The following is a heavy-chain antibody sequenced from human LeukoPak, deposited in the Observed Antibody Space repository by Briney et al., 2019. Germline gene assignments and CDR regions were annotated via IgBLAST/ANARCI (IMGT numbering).Heavy chain of an antibody. Sequence: GESLKISCKGSGYSFTSYWIGWVRQMPGKGLEWMGIIYPGDSDTRYSPSFQGQVTISADKSISTAYLQWSSLKASDTAMYYCASVLRFLEWNDAFGIWGQGTMVTVSS. J-gene: IGHJ3*02. CDR3: ASVLRFLEWNDAFGI. V-gene: IGHV5-51*01. CDR1: GYSFTSYW. D-gene: IGHD3-3*01. CDR2: IYPGDSDT.